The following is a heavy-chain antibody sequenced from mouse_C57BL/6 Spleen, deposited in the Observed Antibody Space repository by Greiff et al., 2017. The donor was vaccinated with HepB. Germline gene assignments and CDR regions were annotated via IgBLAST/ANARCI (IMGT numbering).Heavy chain of an antibody. J-gene: IGHJ2*01. CDR2: IYPRDGST. D-gene: IGHD2-5*01. CDR3: ARGVYYSNYDFDY. CDR1: GYTFTDHT. V-gene: IGHV1-78*01. Sequence: VQLQQSDAELVKPGASVKISCKVSGYTFTDHTIHWMKQRPEQGLEWIGYIYPRDGSTKYNEKFKGKATLTADISSSTAYMQLNSLTSEDSAVYFCARGVYYSNYDFDYWGQGTTLTVSS.